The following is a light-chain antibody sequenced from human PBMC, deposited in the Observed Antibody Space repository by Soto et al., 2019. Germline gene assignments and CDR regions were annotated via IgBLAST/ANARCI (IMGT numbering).Light chain of an antibody. CDR3: QQYGSSPPTWT. Sequence: EIVMTQSPATLSVSPGERATLSCRASQSVSSSYLAWYQQKPGQAPRRLIXGASSRATGIPDRFSGSGSGTDFTLTLSRLEPQDFAVYYCQQYGSSPPTWTFGQGTKVDIK. V-gene: IGKV3-20*01. CDR2: GAS. CDR1: QSVSSSY. J-gene: IGKJ1*01.